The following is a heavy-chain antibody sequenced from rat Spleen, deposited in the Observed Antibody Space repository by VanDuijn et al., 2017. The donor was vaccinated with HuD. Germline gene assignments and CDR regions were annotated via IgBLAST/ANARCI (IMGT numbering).Heavy chain of an antibody. CDR3: ARPDSSLYVMDA. V-gene: IGHV5-22*01. Sequence: EVQLVESDGGLVQPGRSLKLSCAASGFTFNDYYMAWVRQAPTKGLEWVASISYEGSSTYYGDSVKGRFNNSRDNAKSTLYLQMNSLRSEDTATYYCARPDSSLYVMDAWGQGASVTVSS. D-gene: IGHD1-2*01. J-gene: IGHJ4*01. CDR1: GFTFNDYY. CDR2: ISYEGSST.